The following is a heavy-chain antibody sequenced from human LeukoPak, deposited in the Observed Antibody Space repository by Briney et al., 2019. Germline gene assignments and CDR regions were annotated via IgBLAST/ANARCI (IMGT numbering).Heavy chain of an antibody. V-gene: IGHV4-4*07. Sequence: SETLSLTCTVSGGSLSSYYWSWIRQPAGKGLEWIGRIYTSGSTNYNPSLKSRVTMSVDTSKNQFSLKLSSVTAADTAVYYCARTTVTTGWFDPWGQGTLVTVSS. J-gene: IGHJ5*02. CDR2: IYTSGST. CDR1: GGSLSSYY. D-gene: IGHD4-17*01. CDR3: ARTTVTTGWFDP.